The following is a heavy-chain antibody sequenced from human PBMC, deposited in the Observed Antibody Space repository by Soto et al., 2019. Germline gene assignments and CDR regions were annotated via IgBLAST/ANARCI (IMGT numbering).Heavy chain of an antibody. J-gene: IGHJ4*02. CDR3: ARSTNDYGDRH. Sequence: QVQLVQSGAEVKKPGASVKVSCKASGYTFTSYDINWVRQATGQGLEWMGWMNPNSGNPGYAPNFQGRVTMTRNTSISTAYMELSSPRSEDTAVYYCARSTNDYGDRHWGQGPLVTVSS. CDR2: MNPNSGNP. CDR1: GYTFTSYD. D-gene: IGHD4-17*01. V-gene: IGHV1-8*01.